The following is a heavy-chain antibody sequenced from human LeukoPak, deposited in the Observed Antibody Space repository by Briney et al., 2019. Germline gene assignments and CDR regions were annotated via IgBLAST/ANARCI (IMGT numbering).Heavy chain of an antibody. V-gene: IGHV4-39*07. J-gene: IGHJ5*02. Sequence: SETLSLTCTVSGGSISNTSYYWGWIRQPPGKGLEWIGSIYNSGSTYYNPSLKSRVTISIDTSKNQFSLKLSSVTAADTAVYYCAREYRSSWYLNWFDPWGQGTLVTVSS. CDR1: GGSISNTSYY. CDR2: IYNSGST. D-gene: IGHD6-13*01. CDR3: AREYRSSWYLNWFDP.